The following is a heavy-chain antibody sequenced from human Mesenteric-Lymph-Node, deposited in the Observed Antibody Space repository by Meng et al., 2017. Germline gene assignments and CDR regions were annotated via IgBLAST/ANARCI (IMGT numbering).Heavy chain of an antibody. D-gene: IGHD1-26*01. CDR1: GFTVSSNY. CDR3: ARDGRIVGATTEGYGMDV. J-gene: IGHJ6*02. V-gene: IGHV3-53*01. Sequence: GGSLRLSCVASGFTVSSNYMSWVRQAPGKGLEWVSVIYSGGSTYYADSVKGRFTISRDNSKNTLYLQMNSLRAEDTAVYYCARDGRIVGATTEGYGMDVWGQGTTVTVSS. CDR2: IYSGGST.